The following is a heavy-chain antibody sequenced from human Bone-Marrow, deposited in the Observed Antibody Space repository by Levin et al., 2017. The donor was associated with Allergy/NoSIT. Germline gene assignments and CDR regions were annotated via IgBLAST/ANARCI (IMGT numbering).Heavy chain of an antibody. CDR1: GYSFSAGYY. D-gene: IGHD3-22*01. CDR3: SRDGASDVGYADSSASSPRSAFDI. CDR2: IYHSGST. Sequence: PSQTLSLTCAVSGYSFSAGYYWSWIRQPPGKGLEWIGSIYHSGSTYYNPSLKSRLTISIDTSTNQFSLKLSSVAAADTAVYYFSRDGASDVGYADSSASSPRSAFDIWGQGTMVTVSP. J-gene: IGHJ3*02. V-gene: IGHV4-38-2*01.